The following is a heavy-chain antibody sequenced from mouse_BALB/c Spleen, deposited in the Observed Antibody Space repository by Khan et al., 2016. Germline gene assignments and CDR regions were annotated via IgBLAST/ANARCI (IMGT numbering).Heavy chain of an antibody. Sequence: EVELVESGGGLVQPGGSLKLSCAASGFTFSTYAMSWVRQTPDKRLELVATINSNGGSTYYPDNVKGRFTISRDNAKNTLYLQMSSLKSEDTAMYYGAGVRQAVDYWGQGTSVTVSS. D-gene: IGHD2-14*01. CDR2: INSNGGST. J-gene: IGHJ4*01. CDR1: GFTFSTYA. CDR3: AGVRQAVDY. V-gene: IGHV5-6-3*01.